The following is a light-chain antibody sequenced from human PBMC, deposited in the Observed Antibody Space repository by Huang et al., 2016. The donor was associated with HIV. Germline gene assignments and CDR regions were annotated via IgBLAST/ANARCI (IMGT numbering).Light chain of an antibody. V-gene: IGKV1-39*01. J-gene: IGKJ5*01. CDR3: QQSYSTPGT. CDR1: QTINNF. CDR2: AAS. Sequence: DIQMTQSPSSLSASVGDRVTITCRASQTINNFLNWYQQRPGKAPNLLIYAASTLQSGVPARFSGYGSGTGFTLTISGLQPDDFATYYCQQSYSTPGTFGQGTRLEIK.